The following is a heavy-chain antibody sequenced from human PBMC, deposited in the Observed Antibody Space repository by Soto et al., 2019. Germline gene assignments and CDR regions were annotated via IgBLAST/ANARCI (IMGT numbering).Heavy chain of an antibody. CDR3: ARDSSSDGSHWFDP. V-gene: IGHV4-30-4*01. J-gene: IGHJ5*02. CDR1: GGSISSGDYY. Sequence: SETLSLTCTVSGGSISSGDYYWSWIRQPPGKGLEWIGYIYYSGSTYYNPSLKSRVTISVDTSKNQLSLKLSSVTAADTAVYYCARDSSSDGSHWFDPGGQGTLVTVSS. D-gene: IGHD6-6*01. CDR2: IYYSGST.